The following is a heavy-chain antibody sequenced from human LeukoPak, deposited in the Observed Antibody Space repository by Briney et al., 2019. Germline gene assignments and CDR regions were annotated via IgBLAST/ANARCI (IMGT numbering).Heavy chain of an antibody. J-gene: IGHJ3*02. V-gene: IGHV3-64*04. Sequence: TGGSLRLSCSASGFIFSPYAMHWVRQAPGKGLEYVSSISSEGKTTYYADSVKGRFTISRDNSKNTLFLEMNSLRAEDTAVYYCAKALTSGWYLDAFNIWGQGTMVTVSS. CDR3: AKALTSGWYLDAFNI. CDR1: GFIFSPYA. CDR2: ISSEGKTT. D-gene: IGHD6-19*01.